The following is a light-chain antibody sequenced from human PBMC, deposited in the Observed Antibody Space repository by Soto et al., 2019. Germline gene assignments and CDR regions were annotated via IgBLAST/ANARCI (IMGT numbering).Light chain of an antibody. CDR3: TSSTTGSLYV. CDR1: SSDIGGFDL. Sequence: QSALTQPDSLSGSPGQSITISCTGSSSDIGGFDLVSWYQQHPGKAPKLLLYEVNKRPSGVSNRFSGSKSGNTASLTISGLQVEDEADYFCTSSTTGSLYVFGTGTKVTVL. V-gene: IGLV2-14*02. CDR2: EVN. J-gene: IGLJ1*01.